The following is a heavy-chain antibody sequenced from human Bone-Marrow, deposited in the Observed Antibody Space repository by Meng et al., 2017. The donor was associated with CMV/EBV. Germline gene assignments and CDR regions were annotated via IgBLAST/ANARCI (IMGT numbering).Heavy chain of an antibody. Sequence: LSLTCAASGFTFSSYWMSWVRQAPGKGLEWVANIKQDGSEKYYVDSVKGRFTISRDNAKNSLYLQMNSLRAEDTAVYYCARDHRDYGDYIGYYGMDVWGQGTTVTVSS. CDR3: ARDHRDYGDYIGYYGMDV. CDR1: GFTFSSYW. J-gene: IGHJ6*02. D-gene: IGHD4-17*01. CDR2: IKQDGSEK. V-gene: IGHV3-7*01.